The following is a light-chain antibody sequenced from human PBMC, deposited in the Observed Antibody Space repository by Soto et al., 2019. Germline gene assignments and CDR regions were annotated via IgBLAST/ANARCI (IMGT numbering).Light chain of an antibody. J-gene: IGKJ5*01. CDR2: DAS. V-gene: IGKV1-5*01. Sequence: DIQLTQTPSTLSSSVGDGFTITCRASQTISRWLAWYQQKPGRAPKLLIYDASTLESGVPSRFSGSGSETEFTLTISRLQPDDFATYFCHSRAFGQGTRLEIK. CDR3: HSRA. CDR1: QTISRW.